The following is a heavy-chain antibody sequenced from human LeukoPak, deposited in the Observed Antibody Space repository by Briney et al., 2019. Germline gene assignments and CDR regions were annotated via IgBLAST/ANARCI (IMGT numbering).Heavy chain of an antibody. CDR1: SGSISSNY. CDR3: TRGEVWAFDL. CDR2: ISYGGST. J-gene: IGHJ3*01. D-gene: IGHD2-21*01. Sequence: KSSETLSLTCTVSSGSISSNYWSWIRQPPGKGLEWIGYISYGGSTNYNPYLKSRVTISIDTSNNQFSLKLSSVTAADTAVYYCTRGEVWAFDLWGQGTMVTVSS. V-gene: IGHV4-59*01.